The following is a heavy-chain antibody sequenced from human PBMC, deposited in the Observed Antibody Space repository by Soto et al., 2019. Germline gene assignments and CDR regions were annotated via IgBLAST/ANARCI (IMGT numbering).Heavy chain of an antibody. J-gene: IGHJ6*03. Sequence: ASVKVSCKASGYTFTSYYMHWVRQAPGQGLEWMGWISAYNGNTNYAQKLQGRVTMTTDTSTSTAYMELRSLRSDDTAVYYCARSICSGGSCYSLNYYMDVWGKGTTVTVSS. V-gene: IGHV1-18*04. CDR3: ARSICSGGSCYSLNYYMDV. CDR2: ISAYNGNT. D-gene: IGHD2-15*01. CDR1: GYTFTSYY.